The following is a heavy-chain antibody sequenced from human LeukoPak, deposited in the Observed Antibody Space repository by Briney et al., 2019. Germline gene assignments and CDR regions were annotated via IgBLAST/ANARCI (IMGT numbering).Heavy chain of an antibody. Sequence: GGSLRLSRVVSGLRLRNYGMHWVRQAPGKGLEWVAVIYYDGSNQYYADSVKGRFTVSRDNAKNTLYLQMDSLRAEDTAVYYCATDRNSGKYYDYWGQGTLVTVSS. D-gene: IGHD1-26*01. CDR3: ATDRNSGKYYDY. CDR1: GLRLRNYG. J-gene: IGHJ4*02. CDR2: IYYDGSNQ. V-gene: IGHV3-33*01.